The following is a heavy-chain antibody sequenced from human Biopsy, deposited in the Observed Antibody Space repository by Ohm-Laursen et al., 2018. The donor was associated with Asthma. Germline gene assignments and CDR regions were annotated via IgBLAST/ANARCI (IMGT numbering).Heavy chain of an antibody. CDR2: VSSDGHNK. CDR1: GFVFSQCG. CDR3: ARQSGQDNGDSSAFDT. V-gene: IGHV3-30*03. J-gene: IGHJ3*02. D-gene: IGHD3-22*01. Sequence: SLRLSCTASGFVFSQCGMHWVRQGPGKGLEWVALVSSDGHNKYYEQSVKGRFTISRDNSRNRLDLQINRLTVEDSAVYFCARQSGQDNGDSSAFDTGGQGTTVTVSS.